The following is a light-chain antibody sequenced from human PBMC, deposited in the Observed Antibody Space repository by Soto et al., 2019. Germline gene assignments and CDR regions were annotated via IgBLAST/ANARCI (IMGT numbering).Light chain of an antibody. CDR2: GTS. V-gene: IGKV1-39*01. CDR3: QQSYSKSVT. J-gene: IGKJ1*01. CDR1: QTIITY. Sequence: IQMTQSPSSLSASVGDIVTITCRASQTIITYLNWYQQKPGKAPNLLIYGTSNLQSGVPSRFSGRASGTDFTLTISSLQPEDFATYYCQQSYSKSVTFGQGTKVDIK.